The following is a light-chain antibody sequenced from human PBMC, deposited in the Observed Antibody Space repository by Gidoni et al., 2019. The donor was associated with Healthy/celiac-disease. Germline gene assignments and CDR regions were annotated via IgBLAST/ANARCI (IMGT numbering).Light chain of an antibody. CDR1: NLGDKY. V-gene: IGLV3-1*01. CDR2: QDS. CDR3: QAWDSSPGV. J-gene: IGLJ3*02. Sequence: SYELTQPPSVSVSPGQTASITCSGDNLGDKYACWYQQKPGQSPVLVIYQDSKRPSGIPERFSGSNSGNTATLTISGTQAMDEADYYCQAWDSSPGVFGGGTKLTVL.